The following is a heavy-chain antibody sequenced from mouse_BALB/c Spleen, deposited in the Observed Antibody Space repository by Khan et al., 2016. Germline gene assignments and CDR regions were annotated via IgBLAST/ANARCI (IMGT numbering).Heavy chain of an antibody. J-gene: IGHJ1*01. Sequence: QIQLVQSGPELKKPGETVKISCKASGYTFTNYGMNWVKQAPGKALKWMGWINTYTGEPTYADDFKGRFAFSLETSVTTAYMQINNLKNEDTATYFCARRRGAYWYFDVRGAGTTVTVSS. CDR1: GYTFTNYG. CDR3: ARRRGAYWYFDV. CDR2: INTYTGEP. V-gene: IGHV9-3-1*01.